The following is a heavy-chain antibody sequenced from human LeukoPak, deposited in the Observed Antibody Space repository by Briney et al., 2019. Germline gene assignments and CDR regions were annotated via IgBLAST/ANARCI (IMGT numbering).Heavy chain of an antibody. J-gene: IGHJ6*02. CDR2: IYAGGNT. CDR3: ARDEEYGMDV. V-gene: IGHV3-66*01. CDR1: GFTVSTNY. Sequence: GGSLRLSCAASGFTVSTNYMSWVRQAPGKGLEWVSVIYAGGNTYYADSVKGRFTISRDNSKNTLYLQMSSLRAEDTAVYYCARDEEYGMDVWGQGTTVTVSS.